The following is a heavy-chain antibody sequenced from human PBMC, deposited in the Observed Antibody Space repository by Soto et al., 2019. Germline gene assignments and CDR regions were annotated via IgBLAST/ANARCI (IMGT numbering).Heavy chain of an antibody. CDR2: ISGSSGFI. Sequence: EVQLVESGGGLVKPGGSLRLSCAASGFTFSSYTMSWVRQAPGKGLEWVSSISGSSGFIYYADSVKGRFTISRDNAKNSVYLQMSSLRAEDTAIYYCARDLVSRSLDYWGQGTLVTVSS. J-gene: IGHJ4*02. CDR3: ARDLVSRSLDY. V-gene: IGHV3-21*01. CDR1: GFTFSSYT. D-gene: IGHD6-13*01.